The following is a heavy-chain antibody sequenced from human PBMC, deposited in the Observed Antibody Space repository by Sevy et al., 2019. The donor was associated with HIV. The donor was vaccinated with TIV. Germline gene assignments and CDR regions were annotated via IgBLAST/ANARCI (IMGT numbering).Heavy chain of an antibody. CDR1: EFTFSSYA. J-gene: IGHJ6*02. V-gene: IGHV3-23*01. CDR3: AKGFCSGATCPRDYYYYGMDV. Sequence: QAGGSLRLSCSASEFTFSSYAMSWVRQAPGKGLEWVSSISGSGRFTYYADFVEGRFIISRDNSKNTLSVQMNSLRAEDTAVYYCAKGFCSGATCPRDYYYYGMDVWGQGTTVTVSS. D-gene: IGHD2-15*01. CDR2: ISGSGRFT.